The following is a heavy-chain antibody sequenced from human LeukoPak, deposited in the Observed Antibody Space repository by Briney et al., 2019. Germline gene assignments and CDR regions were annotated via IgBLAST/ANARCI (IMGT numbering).Heavy chain of an antibody. CDR3: AGLVGRYSSGLYYYYFDY. D-gene: IGHD3-22*01. CDR2: ISNNGGYT. V-gene: IGHV3-23*01. Sequence: PGGSLRLSCAASGFTFSSSAMSWVRQAPGKGLEWVSAISNNGGYTYYADSVQGRFTISRDNSKSTLCLQMNSLRAEDTAVYYCAGLVGRYSSGLYYYYFDYWGQGTLVTVSS. CDR1: GFTFSSSA. J-gene: IGHJ4*02.